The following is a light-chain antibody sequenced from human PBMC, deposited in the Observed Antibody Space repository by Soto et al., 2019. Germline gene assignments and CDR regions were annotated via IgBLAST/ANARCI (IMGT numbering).Light chain of an antibody. CDR1: SSDVGGYNY. Sequence: QPVLTQPASVSGSPGQSITISCTGTSSDVGGYNYVSWYQHHPGKAPELMIFEVSNRPSGVSHRFSGSKSGNTASLTISGLQTEDEGDYYCSSYTSSSTRVFGTGTKVNVL. J-gene: IGLJ1*01. CDR3: SSYTSSSTRV. V-gene: IGLV2-14*01. CDR2: EVS.